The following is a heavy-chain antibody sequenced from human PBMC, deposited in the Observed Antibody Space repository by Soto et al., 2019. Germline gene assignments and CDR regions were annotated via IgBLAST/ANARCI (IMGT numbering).Heavy chain of an antibody. Sequence: KVSCKASGYTFTSYGISWVRQAPGQGLEWMGWISAYNGNTNYAQKLQGRVTMTTDTSTSTAYMELRSLRSDDTAVYYCARDREDCSSTSCYTPYYYGMDVWGQGTTVTVSS. CDR2: ISAYNGNT. V-gene: IGHV1-18*04. CDR3: ARDREDCSSTSCYTPYYYGMDV. D-gene: IGHD2-2*02. CDR1: GYTFTSYG. J-gene: IGHJ6*02.